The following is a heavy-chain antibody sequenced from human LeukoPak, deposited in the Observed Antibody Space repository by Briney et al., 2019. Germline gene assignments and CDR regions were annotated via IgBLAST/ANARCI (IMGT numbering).Heavy chain of an antibody. J-gene: IGHJ5*02. V-gene: IGHV4-61*02. D-gene: IGHD3-22*01. CDR2: IYTSGST. Sequence: PSQTLSLTCTVSGVSVSSGSYYWSWIRQPAGKGLEWIGRIYTSGSTNYNPSLKSRVTISVDTSKNQFSLKLSSVTAADTAVYYCARSPMAYYYDSSGYPAVNWFDPWGQGTLVTVSS. CDR1: GVSVSSGSYY. CDR3: ARSPMAYYYDSSGYPAVNWFDP.